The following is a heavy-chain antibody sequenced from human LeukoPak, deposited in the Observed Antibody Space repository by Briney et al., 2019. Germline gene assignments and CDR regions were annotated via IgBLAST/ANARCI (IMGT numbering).Heavy chain of an antibody. D-gene: IGHD5-24*01. V-gene: IGHV1-69*04. CDR2: IIPIFGIA. CDR1: GGTFSSYA. Sequence: SVKVSCKASGGTFSSYAISWVRQAPGQGLEWMGRIIPIFGIANYAQKLQGRVTITASKSTSTAYMELSSLRSEDAAVYYCAREEVEMDTGGAFDIWGQGTMVTVSS. J-gene: IGHJ3*02. CDR3: AREEVEMDTGGAFDI.